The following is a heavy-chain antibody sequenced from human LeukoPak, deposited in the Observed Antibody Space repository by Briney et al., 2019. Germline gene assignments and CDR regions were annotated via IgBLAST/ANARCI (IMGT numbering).Heavy chain of an antibody. CDR3: ARYEGDYYDTSGYYSTYYFDY. CDR1: GFTFSSYS. CDR2: ISSSSSYI. D-gene: IGHD3-22*01. Sequence: GGSLRLSCAASGFTFSSYSMNWVRQAPGKGLEWVSSISSSSSYIYYADSVKGRFTISRDNAKNSLYLQMRYLRAEDTAVYYCARYEGDYYDTSGYYSTYYFDYWGQGTLVTVSS. V-gene: IGHV3-21*01. J-gene: IGHJ4*02.